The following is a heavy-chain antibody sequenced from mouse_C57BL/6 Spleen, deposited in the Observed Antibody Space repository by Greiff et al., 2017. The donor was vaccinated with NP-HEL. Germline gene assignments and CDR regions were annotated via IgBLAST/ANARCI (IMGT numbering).Heavy chain of an antibody. CDR1: GFTFSDYG. D-gene: IGHD1-1*01. J-gene: IGHJ2*01. V-gene: IGHV5-17*01. Sequence: EVQRVESGGGLVKPGGSLKLSCAASGFTFSDYGMHWVRQAPEKGLEWVAYISSGSSTIYYADTVKGRFTISRDNAKNTLFLQMTSLRSEDTAMYYCAKTYGSSYRYFDYWGQGTTLTVSS. CDR2: ISSGSSTI. CDR3: AKTYGSSYRYFDY.